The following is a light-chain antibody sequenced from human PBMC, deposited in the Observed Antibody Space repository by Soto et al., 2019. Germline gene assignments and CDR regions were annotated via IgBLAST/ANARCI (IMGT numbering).Light chain of an antibody. CDR3: LSSCSILSVV. V-gene: IGLV1-40*01. Sequence: QSVLTQPPSVSGAPGQRVTISCTGSSSNIGAGYDVHWYQQLPGRAPKLLIYGNTNRPSGVPDRFSGSKSGTSASLAITGLQAEDEADYYCLSSCSILSVVFGGWPKLAVL. CDR2: GNT. CDR1: SSNIGAGYD. J-gene: IGLJ2*01.